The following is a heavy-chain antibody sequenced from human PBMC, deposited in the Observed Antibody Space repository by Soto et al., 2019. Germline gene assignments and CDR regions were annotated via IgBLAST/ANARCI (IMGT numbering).Heavy chain of an antibody. Sequence: QITLKESGPSLVKPTQTLTLTCTFSGFSLSTSGVGVGWIRQPPGKALEWLALIYWDDDQHYSPSLRNRLTITKDTSNNQVVLTMTNIDPVDTATYYCAHRRAYYGSWVWGYFDHWGQGTLVTVSS. CDR3: AHRRAYYGSWVWGYFDH. V-gene: IGHV2-5*02. CDR2: IYWDDDQ. CDR1: GFSLSTSGVG. J-gene: IGHJ4*02. D-gene: IGHD3-10*01.